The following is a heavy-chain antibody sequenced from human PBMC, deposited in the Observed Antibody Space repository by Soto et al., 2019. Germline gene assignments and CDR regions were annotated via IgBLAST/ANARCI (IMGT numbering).Heavy chain of an antibody. CDR2: INPNSGGT. V-gene: IGHV1-2*04. CDR3: ARGVVATIEYYYYYYMDV. CDR1: GYTFTGYY. Sequence: ASVKVSCKASGYTFTGYYMHWVRQAPGQGLEWMGWINPNSGGTNYAQKFQGWVTMTRDTSISTAYMELSRLRSDDTAVYYCARGVVATIEYYYYYYMDVWGKGTTVTVSS. D-gene: IGHD5-12*01. J-gene: IGHJ6*03.